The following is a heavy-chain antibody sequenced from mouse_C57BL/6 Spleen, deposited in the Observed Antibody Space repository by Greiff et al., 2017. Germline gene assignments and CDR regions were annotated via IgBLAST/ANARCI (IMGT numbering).Heavy chain of an antibody. V-gene: IGHV5-4*03. CDR2: ISDGGSYT. D-gene: IGHD2-5*01. Sequence: DVKLVESGGGLVKPGGSLKLSCAASGFTFSSYAMSWVRQTPEKRLEWVATISDGGSYTYYPDNVKGRFTISRDNAKNNLYLQMSHLKSEDTAMYYCERDSNYTHVDYWGQGTTLTVSS. CDR1: GFTFSSYA. CDR3: ERDSNYTHVDY. J-gene: IGHJ2*01.